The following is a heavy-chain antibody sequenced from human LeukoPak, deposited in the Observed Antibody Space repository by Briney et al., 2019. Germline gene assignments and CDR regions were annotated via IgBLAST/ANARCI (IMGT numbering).Heavy chain of an antibody. CDR3: ARSEQQDFGDYEFDY. V-gene: IGHV3-64*01. J-gene: IGHJ4*02. D-gene: IGHD4-17*01. CDR2: ISSDGDST. Sequence: QPGGSLRLSCAASGFTFSTYAMHWVRQAPGKGLEYVPAISSDGDSTYYANSVKGRFTISRDNSKNTLYLQMGSLRAEDMAVYYCARSEQQDFGDYEFDYWGQGTLVTVSS. CDR1: GFTFSTYA.